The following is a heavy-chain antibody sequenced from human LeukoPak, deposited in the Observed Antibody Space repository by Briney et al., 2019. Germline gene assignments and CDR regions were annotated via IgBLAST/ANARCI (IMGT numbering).Heavy chain of an antibody. CDR2: IYHSGST. J-gene: IGHJ5*02. CDR1: GYSISSGYY. D-gene: IGHD3-3*01. V-gene: IGHV4-38-2*02. Sequence: SETLSPTCTVSGYSISSGYYWGWIRQPPGKGLEWIGSIYHSGSTYYNPSLKSRVTISVDTSKNQFSLKLSSVTAADTAVYYCASRGYDFWSGRFDPWGQGTLVTVSS. CDR3: ASRGYDFWSGRFDP.